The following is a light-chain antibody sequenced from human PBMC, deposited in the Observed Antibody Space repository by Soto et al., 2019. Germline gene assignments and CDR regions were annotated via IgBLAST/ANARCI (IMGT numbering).Light chain of an antibody. CDR2: AAS. Sequence: IVMTQSPATLSVSPGERATLSCRASQGVYSHLAWYQQKPGQAPRLLLYAASTRATGIPARFSGGGSGTEFTLTISSLQSEEFAVYSCQQYSEWPWTFGQGTKVEIK. CDR3: QQYSEWPWT. J-gene: IGKJ1*01. V-gene: IGKV3-15*01. CDR1: QGVYSH.